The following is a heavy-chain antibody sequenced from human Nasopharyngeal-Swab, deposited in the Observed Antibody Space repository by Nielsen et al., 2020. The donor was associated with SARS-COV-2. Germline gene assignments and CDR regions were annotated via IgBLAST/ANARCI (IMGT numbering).Heavy chain of an antibody. CDR1: GGSISSGGYS. V-gene: IGHV4-61*08. J-gene: IGHJ6*03. Sequence: SETLSLTCTVSGGSISSGGYSWSWIRQPPGKGLEWIGYIYYSGSTNYDPSLKSRVTISVDTSQRQFSLRLNSVTVADTAVYYCARHYYYNMDVWGNGTAVTVSS. CDR3: ARHYYYNMDV. CDR2: IYYSGST.